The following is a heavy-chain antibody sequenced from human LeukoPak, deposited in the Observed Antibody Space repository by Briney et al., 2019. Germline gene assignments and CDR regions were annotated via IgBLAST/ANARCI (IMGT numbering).Heavy chain of an antibody. CDR2: IYTSGST. V-gene: IGHV4-61*02. Sequence: SETLSLTCTVSGGSISSGSYYWGWIRQPGGKGLEWIERIYTSGSTNNNPAVKRRITKTVETSKNEFSLKLSSVTAADTAVYYCASMTTVTSDFDYWGQGTLVTVSS. D-gene: IGHD4-11*01. CDR3: ASMTTVTSDFDY. CDR1: GGSISSGSYY. J-gene: IGHJ4*02.